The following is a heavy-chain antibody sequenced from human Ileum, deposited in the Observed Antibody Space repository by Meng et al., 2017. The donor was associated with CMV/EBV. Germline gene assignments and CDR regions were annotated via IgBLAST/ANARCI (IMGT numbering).Heavy chain of an antibody. CDR3: ARLNAYSFEQFDY. V-gene: IGHV4-59*08. CDR1: GGPMTGYF. D-gene: IGHD4-11*01. Sequence: QVQLQESGPGLVKPSETLSLTCTVSGGPMTGYFWSWVRQPPGMGLEWLAAIYFTGTPKYNPSLNGRAAISIDTSRNQFSLKLTSVIAADTAVYYCARLNAYSFEQFDYWGQGTLVTVSS. J-gene: IGHJ4*02. CDR2: IYFTGTP.